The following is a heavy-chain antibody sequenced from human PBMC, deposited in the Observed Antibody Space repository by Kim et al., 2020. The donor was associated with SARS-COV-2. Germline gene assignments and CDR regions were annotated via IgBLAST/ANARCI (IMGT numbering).Heavy chain of an antibody. V-gene: IGHV4-61*02. CDR3: ARDRGGGLNWFDP. CDR2: IYTSGST. Sequence: SETLSLTCTVSGGSISSGSYYWSWIRQPAGKGLEWIGRIYTSGSTNYNPSLKSRVTISVDTSKNQFSLKLSSVTAADTAVYYCARDRGGGLNWFDPWGQGTLVTVSS. D-gene: IGHD3-16*01. CDR1: GGSISSGSYY. J-gene: IGHJ5*02.